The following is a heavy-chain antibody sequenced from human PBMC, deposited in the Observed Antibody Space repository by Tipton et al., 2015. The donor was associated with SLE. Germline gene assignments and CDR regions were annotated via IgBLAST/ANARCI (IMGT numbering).Heavy chain of an antibody. CDR2: VYHSGTT. D-gene: IGHD2-8*02. Sequence: TLSLTCTVSGVSISSDMYWGWIRQPPGKGLEWIGSVYHSGTTYYNPSLKSRVTISVDTSKNQFSLRLSSVTAADTAVYYCARGPPKDIVLVASRGYFDYWGQGTLATVSS. CDR1: GVSISSDMY. CDR3: ARGPPKDIVLVASRGYFDY. V-gene: IGHV4-38-2*02. J-gene: IGHJ4*02.